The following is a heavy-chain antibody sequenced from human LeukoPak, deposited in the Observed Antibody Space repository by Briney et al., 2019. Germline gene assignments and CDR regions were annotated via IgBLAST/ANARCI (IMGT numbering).Heavy chain of an antibody. CDR2: IYSGGST. CDR1: GFTVSSNY. V-gene: IGHV3-53*01. CDR3: ARETVLWWGPQFDY. D-gene: IGHD2-21*01. Sequence: GGSLRLSCAASGFTVSSNYMSWVRQAPGKGLEWVSAIYSGGSTYYADSVKGRFTISRDNSKNTLYLQMNSLRAEDTAVYYRARETVLWWGPQFDYWGQGTLVTVSS. J-gene: IGHJ4*02.